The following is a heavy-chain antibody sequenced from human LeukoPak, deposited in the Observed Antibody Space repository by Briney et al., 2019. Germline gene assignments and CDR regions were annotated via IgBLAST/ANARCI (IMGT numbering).Heavy chain of an antibody. V-gene: IGHV1-24*01. J-gene: IGHJ3*02. CDR1: GYTLTELF. CDR2: FDPEDGET. D-gene: IGHD3-16*01. Sequence: ASVNVSGKVSGYTLTELFMNWLRQAPGKGLEWMGGFDPEDGETIYAQKFQGRVTMTEDTSTDTAYMEPSSLRSEDTAVYYCATGRGFGAFDIWGQGTMVTVSS. CDR3: ATGRGFGAFDI.